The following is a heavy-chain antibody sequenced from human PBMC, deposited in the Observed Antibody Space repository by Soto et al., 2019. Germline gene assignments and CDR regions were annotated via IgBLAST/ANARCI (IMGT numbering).Heavy chain of an antibody. CDR2: IKQDGSEI. Sequence: GGSLRLSCAASGVTFSSYWLSWFRQGPGKGPEWVANIKQDGSEIYYVDSVKGRFTISRDNAKSSLYLQMTSLRAEDTAVYHCAKSLSAIPGDSWGQGTLVTVSS. D-gene: IGHD2-2*01. CDR1: GVTFSSYW. J-gene: IGHJ4*02. V-gene: IGHV3-7*05. CDR3: AKSLSAIPGDS.